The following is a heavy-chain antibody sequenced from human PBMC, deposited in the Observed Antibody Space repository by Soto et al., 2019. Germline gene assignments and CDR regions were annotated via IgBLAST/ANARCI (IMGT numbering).Heavy chain of an antibody. CDR3: ASHRRGDYGVTGY. CDR2: ISSSSTI. J-gene: IGHJ4*02. D-gene: IGHD4-17*01. V-gene: IGHV3-48*01. Sequence: GGSLRLSCAASGFTFSSYSMNWVRQAPGKGLEWVSYISSSSTIYYADSVKGRFTISRDNAKNSLYLQMNSLRAEDTAVYYCASHRRGDYGVTGYWGQGTLVTVSS. CDR1: GFTFSSYS.